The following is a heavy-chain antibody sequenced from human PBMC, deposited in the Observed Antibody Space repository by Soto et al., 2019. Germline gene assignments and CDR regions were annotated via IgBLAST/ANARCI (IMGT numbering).Heavy chain of an antibody. CDR3: AMSWFGHQVHWFDS. V-gene: IGHV6-1*01. D-gene: IGHD3-16*01. CDR1: GDSVSSNTVA. CDR2: TYYRSKRYD. J-gene: IGHJ5*01. Sequence: PSQTLSLTCAISGDSVSSNTVAWNWIRQSPSRGLEWLGRTYYRSKRYDDYAESVKSRITINPDTSKNQFSLHLNSVTLEDTAVYYCAMSWFGHQVHWFDSWGQGTLVTVSS.